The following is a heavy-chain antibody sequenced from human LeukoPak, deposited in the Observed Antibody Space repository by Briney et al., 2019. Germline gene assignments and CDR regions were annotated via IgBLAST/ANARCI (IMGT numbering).Heavy chain of an antibody. J-gene: IGHJ4*02. CDR3: VKRPASSDAYFEE. CDR2: INPNSGGT. V-gene: IGHV1-2*02. Sequence: ASVKVSCKASGYTFTGYYMHWVRQAPGQGLEWMGWINPNSGGTNYAQKFQGRVTMTRDTSISTAYMELSRLRSDDTAVYYCVKRPASSDAYFEEWGRGTLVTVSS. CDR1: GYTFTGYY. D-gene: IGHD2-2*01.